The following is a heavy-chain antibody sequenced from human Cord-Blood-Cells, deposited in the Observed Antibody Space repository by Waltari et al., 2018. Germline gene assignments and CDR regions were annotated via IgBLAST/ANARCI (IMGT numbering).Heavy chain of an antibody. CDR3: ARPIQLHCSSTSCFDAFDI. J-gene: IGHJ3*02. CDR2: INHSGST. CDR1: GGSFSGYY. D-gene: IGHD2-2*01. Sequence: QVQLQQWGAGLLKPSETLSLTCAVYGGSFSGYYWSWIRQPPGKGLEWIGEINHSGSTNYNPSLKSRVTISVDTSKNQFSLKLSSVTAADTAVYYCARPIQLHCSSTSCFDAFDIWGQGTMVTVSS. V-gene: IGHV4-34*01.